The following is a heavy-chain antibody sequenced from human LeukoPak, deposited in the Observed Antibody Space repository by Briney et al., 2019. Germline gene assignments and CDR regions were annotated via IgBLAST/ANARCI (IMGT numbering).Heavy chain of an antibody. CDR1: GGSFSGYY. J-gene: IGHJ4*02. Sequence: TSETLPLTCAVYGGSFSGYYWSWIRQPPGKGLEWIGEINHSGSTNYNPSLKSRVTISVDTSKNQFSLKLSSVTAADTAVYYCARGRLQQCSGGSCSFDYWGQGTLVTVSS. V-gene: IGHV4-34*01. D-gene: IGHD2-15*01. CDR3: ARGRLQQCSGGSCSFDY. CDR2: INHSGST.